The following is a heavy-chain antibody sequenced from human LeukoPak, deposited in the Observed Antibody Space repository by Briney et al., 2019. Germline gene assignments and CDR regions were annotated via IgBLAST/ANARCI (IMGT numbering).Heavy chain of an antibody. D-gene: IGHD6-19*01. V-gene: IGHV1-18*04. J-gene: IGHJ4*02. Sequence: ASVKVSCKASGYTFTGYYMHWVRQAPGQGLEWMGWISAYNGNTNYAQKLQGRVTMTTDTSTSTAYMELGSLRSDDTAVYYCARDSSIAVAGMVDYWGQGTLVTVSS. CDR2: ISAYNGNT. CDR3: ARDSSIAVAGMVDY. CDR1: GYTFTGYY.